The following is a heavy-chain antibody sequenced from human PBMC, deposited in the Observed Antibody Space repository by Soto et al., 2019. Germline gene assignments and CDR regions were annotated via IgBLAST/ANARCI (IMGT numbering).Heavy chain of an antibody. J-gene: IGHJ3*01. V-gene: IGHV3-7*04. D-gene: IGHD2-21*01. CDR3: ARDFFPPGEFFYDAFDV. CDR1: GFTFSAFW. Sequence: EVQLVESGGGLVQPGESLRLSCAASGFTFSAFWMTWLRQAPGKGLEWVANIKRDGTVTHYGDSVEGRCTLSRDNAQNSLFLQLNSLRPEDTAMYYCARDFFPPGEFFYDAFDVWGQGTFVTVSS. CDR2: IKRDGTVT.